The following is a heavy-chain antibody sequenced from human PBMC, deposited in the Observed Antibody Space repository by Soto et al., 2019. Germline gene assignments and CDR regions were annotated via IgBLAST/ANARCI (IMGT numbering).Heavy chain of an antibody. CDR3: AKVIVVIAAAGDYFDY. CDR1: GFTVNNYA. D-gene: IGHD2-15*01. CDR2: VSGNSGSS. V-gene: IGHV3-23*01. J-gene: IGHJ4*02. Sequence: EVQLLESGGGLVQPGGSLRLSCAASGFTVNNYAMSWVRQAAGKGLEWVSVVSGNSGSSGYADSVKGRFTISRDNSKNTLYLQMNSLRDEDTAVYYCAKVIVVIAAAGDYFDYWGQGILVTVSS.